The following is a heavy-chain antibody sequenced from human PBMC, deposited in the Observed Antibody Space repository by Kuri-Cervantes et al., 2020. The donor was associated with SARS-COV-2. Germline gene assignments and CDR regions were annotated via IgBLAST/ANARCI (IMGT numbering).Heavy chain of an antibody. D-gene: IGHD1-1*01. Sequence: LSLTCAASGFTFSGHWTHWVRQAPGKGLVWASRINPDGSYTNNADSVKGRFTLSRDNAKNMLFLQMNSLRAEDTAVYYCVRDGDHWNFDYWGQGTLVTVSS. CDR1: GFTFSGHW. CDR2: INPDGSYT. J-gene: IGHJ4*02. V-gene: IGHV3-74*01. CDR3: VRDGDHWNFDY.